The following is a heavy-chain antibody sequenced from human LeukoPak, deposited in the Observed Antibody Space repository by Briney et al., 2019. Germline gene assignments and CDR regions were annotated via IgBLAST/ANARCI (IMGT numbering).Heavy chain of an antibody. J-gene: IGHJ4*02. V-gene: IGHV3-23*01. D-gene: IGHD6-19*01. CDR3: AKGGSGWYGHFDH. CDR1: GFSFSSYP. CDR2: ISTSGAST. Sequence: GGSLRPSCAASGFSFSSYPMSWVRQAPGKGLEWVSGISTSGASTYSADSVKGRFTISRDNSKNTFSLQMNSLRVEDTAVYYCAKGGSGWYGHFDHWGQGALVTVSS.